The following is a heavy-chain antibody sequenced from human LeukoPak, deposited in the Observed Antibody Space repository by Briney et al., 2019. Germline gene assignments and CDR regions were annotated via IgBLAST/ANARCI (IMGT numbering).Heavy chain of an antibody. CDR1: GFTFSSYA. CDR3: AREYSSGRYLFDY. CDR2: ISYDGSNK. J-gene: IGHJ4*02. D-gene: IGHD6-19*01. Sequence: GGSLRLSCAASGFTFSSYAMHWVRQAPGKGLEWVAVISYDGSNKYYTDSVKGRFTISRDNSKNTLYLQMNSLRAEDTAVYYCAREYSSGRYLFDYWGQGTLVTVSS. V-gene: IGHV3-30-3*01.